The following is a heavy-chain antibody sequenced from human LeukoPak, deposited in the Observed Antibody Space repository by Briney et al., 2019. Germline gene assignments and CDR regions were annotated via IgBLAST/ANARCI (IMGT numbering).Heavy chain of an antibody. V-gene: IGHV4-61*02. D-gene: IGHD2-8*01. J-gene: IGHJ4*02. CDR3: TIQGYCTNGVCFQSDTTGYFDY. Sequence: SETLSLTCTVSGGSISSGSYYWSWIRQPAGKGLEWIGRIYTSGSTNYYPSLKSRVTISLDTSKNQFSLKLNSVTAADTAVYYCTIQGYCTNGVCFQSDTTGYFDYWGQGTLVTVSS. CDR2: IYTSGST. CDR1: GGSISSGSYY.